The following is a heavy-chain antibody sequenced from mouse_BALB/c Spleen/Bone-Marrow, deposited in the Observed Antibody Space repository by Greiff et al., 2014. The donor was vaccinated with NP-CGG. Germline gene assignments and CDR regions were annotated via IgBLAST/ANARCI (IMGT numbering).Heavy chain of an antibody. Sequence: EVKLMESGGGLVQPGGSLKLSCAASGFTFSSYTMSWVRQTPEKRLEWVAYISNGGGSTYYPDTVKGRFTISRDNAKNTLYLQMSGLKSEDTAMYYCARHGGSRGYYFDYWGQGTTLTVSS. J-gene: IGHJ2*01. V-gene: IGHV5-12-2*01. D-gene: IGHD1-1*01. CDR3: ARHGGSRGYYFDY. CDR1: GFTFSSYT. CDR2: ISNGGGST.